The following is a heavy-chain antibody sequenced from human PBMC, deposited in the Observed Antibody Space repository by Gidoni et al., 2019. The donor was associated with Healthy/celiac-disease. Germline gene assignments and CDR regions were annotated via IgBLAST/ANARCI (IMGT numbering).Heavy chain of an antibody. D-gene: IGHD2-15*01. Sequence: EVQLVESGGGLVQPGGSMRPSCAASGFTFSSYWMSWGRQAPGQGLEWVANIKQDGSEKYYVDSVKGRFTIARDNAKNSLYLQMNSLRAEDTAVYYCARDGGVVVAATDLFDYWGQGTLVTVSS. J-gene: IGHJ4*02. V-gene: IGHV3-7*04. CDR1: GFTFSSYW. CDR2: IKQDGSEK. CDR3: ARDGGVVVAATDLFDY.